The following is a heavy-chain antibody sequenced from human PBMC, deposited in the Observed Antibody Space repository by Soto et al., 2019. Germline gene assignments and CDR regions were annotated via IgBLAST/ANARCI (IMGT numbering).Heavy chain of an antibody. V-gene: IGHV3-23*01. CDR2: ISDSAGGT. CDR1: GFTFSSYG. CDR3: AKDRCAAGCYNFDY. Sequence: QPGGSLRLSCSASGFTFSSYGMSWVRQAPGKGLEWVSGISDSAGGTHYADSVKGRFTISRDNSKNTLYLQMNSLRAEDTAVYYCAKDRCAAGCYNFDYWGQGTLVTVSS. D-gene: IGHD2-15*01. J-gene: IGHJ4*02.